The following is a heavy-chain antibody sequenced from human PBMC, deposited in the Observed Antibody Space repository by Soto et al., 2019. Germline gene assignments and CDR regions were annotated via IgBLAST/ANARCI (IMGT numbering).Heavy chain of an antibody. CDR1: GFTFSSYS. J-gene: IGHJ3*02. V-gene: IGHV3-21*01. Sequence: GGSLRLSCASSGFTFSSYSMNWVRQAPGKGLEWVSSISSSSSYIYYADSVKGRFTISRDNAKNSLYLQMNSLRAEDTAVYYCARVRYSGSWYELDAFDIWGQGTMVTVSS. CDR2: ISSSSSYI. D-gene: IGHD6-13*01. CDR3: ARVRYSGSWYELDAFDI.